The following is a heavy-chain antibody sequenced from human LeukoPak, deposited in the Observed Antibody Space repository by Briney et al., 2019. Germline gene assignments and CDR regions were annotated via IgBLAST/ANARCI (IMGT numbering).Heavy chain of an antibody. CDR2: INPDGGST. CDR3: ARAPRNSSTMLDF. V-gene: IGHV1-46*01. Sequence: ASVKVSCEASGCTFTSYWIQWVRQAPGQGLEWVGLINPDGGSTAYAHRFQGRVIMTRDTFTSTAYMDLSSLRSEDTAVYHCARAPRNSSTMLDFWGQGTLVTISS. CDR1: GCTFTSYW. J-gene: IGHJ4*02. D-gene: IGHD6-13*01.